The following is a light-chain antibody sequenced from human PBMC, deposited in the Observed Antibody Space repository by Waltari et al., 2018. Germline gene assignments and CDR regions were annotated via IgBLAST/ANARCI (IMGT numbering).Light chain of an antibody. V-gene: IGLV1-44*01. J-gene: IGLJ2*01. CDR1: RPNIGTNT. CDR3: AAWDDSLNVV. Sequence: QSVLTQPPSASGTPGQRGTIPCSGSRPNIGTNTLKWYQQLPGTAPKRLIYSNNFRPSGVPDRFSGSKSGTSASLAISGLQSEDEADYYCAAWDDSLNVVFGGGTKLTVL. CDR2: SNN.